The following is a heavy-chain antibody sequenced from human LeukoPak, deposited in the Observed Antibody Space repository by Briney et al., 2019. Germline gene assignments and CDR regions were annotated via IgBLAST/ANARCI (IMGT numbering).Heavy chain of an antibody. V-gene: IGHV4-4*07. CDR1: GGSISNYY. CDR2: IYTTGST. Sequence: SETLSLTCTVSGGSISNYYWSWIRQPAGQGLEWIGRIYTTGSTNYNPSLKSRVTMSVDTSNNHFSLKLSSVTAADTAVYYCARWGHGSAGGWFDPWGQGTLVTVSS. CDR3: ARWGHGSAGGWFDP. D-gene: IGHD3-10*01. J-gene: IGHJ5*02.